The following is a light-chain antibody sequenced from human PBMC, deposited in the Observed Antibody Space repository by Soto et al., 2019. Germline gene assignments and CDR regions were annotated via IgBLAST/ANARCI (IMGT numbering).Light chain of an antibody. CDR1: QSISSY. J-gene: IGKJ1*01. V-gene: IGKV1-39*01. Sequence: DIQMTQYPSSLSASVGDRVTITCRESQSISSYLNWYQQKPGKAPKLLIYAASSLQSGVPSRFSGSGSVTDFTLTISSLQPEDFATYDCQQSYSTPRTCGQGTKVEIK. CDR2: AAS. CDR3: QQSYSTPRT.